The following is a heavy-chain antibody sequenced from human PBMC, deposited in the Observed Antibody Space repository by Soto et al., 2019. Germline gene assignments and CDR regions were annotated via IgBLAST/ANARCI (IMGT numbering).Heavy chain of an antibody. CDR2: IYWDDDK. CDR3: AHIPNYYQYDWFDP. D-gene: IGHD3-16*01. CDR1: GFSLTTRGVG. J-gene: IGHJ5*02. V-gene: IGHV2-5*02. Sequence: QITLKESGPTLVKPTQTLTLTCTFSGFSLTTRGVGVGWIRQPPGKALECLALIYWDDDKRHSPSLQSRLSITTDTSKNHVVLTMTNVDPVDTATYYCAHIPNYYQYDWFDPWGQGTLVSVSS.